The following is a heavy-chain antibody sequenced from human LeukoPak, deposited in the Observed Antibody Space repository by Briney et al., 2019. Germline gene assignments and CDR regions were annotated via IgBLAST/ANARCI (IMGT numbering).Heavy chain of an antibody. V-gene: IGHV3-74*01. D-gene: IGHD2-21*01. J-gene: IGHJ4*02. CDR1: GFTFSGYW. Sequence: GGSLRLSCATSGFTFSGYWMHWVRQAPGKGLVWVSRISSDGSRTTYGDSVKGRFTISRDNAKNTLYLQMNSLRVEDTAVYYCAREGDYSPFDCWGQGTLVTVSS. CDR3: AREGDYSPFDC. CDR2: ISSDGSRT.